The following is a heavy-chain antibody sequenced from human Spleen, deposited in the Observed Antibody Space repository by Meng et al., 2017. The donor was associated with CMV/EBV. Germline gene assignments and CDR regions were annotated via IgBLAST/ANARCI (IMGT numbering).Heavy chain of an antibody. CDR2: ISSSSSYI. J-gene: IGHJ3*02. Sequence: ESLKISCAASGFTFSSYSMNWVRQAPGRGLAWVSSISSSSSYIYYADSVKGRFTISRDNAKNSLYLQMNSLRAEDTAAYYCARDQSYAFDMWGQGAMVTVSS. CDR1: GFTFSSYS. V-gene: IGHV3-21*01. CDR3: ARDQSYAFDM.